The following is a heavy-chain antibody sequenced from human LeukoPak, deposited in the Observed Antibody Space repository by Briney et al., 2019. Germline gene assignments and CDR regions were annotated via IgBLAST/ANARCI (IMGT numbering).Heavy chain of an antibody. CDR2: IYSSGNP. D-gene: IGHD2-15*01. V-gene: IGHV4-61*02. Sequence: SETLSLTCTVSGGSISIDTYYWSWIPQPAGKGLEWIGRIYSSGNPHYNPSLKSPVTISVDTSKNQFSLKLSSVTAADSAVYYCARDWGYCSGGSCHFPIDYWGQGTLVTVSS. J-gene: IGHJ4*02. CDR3: ARDWGYCSGGSCHFPIDY. CDR1: GGSISIDTYY.